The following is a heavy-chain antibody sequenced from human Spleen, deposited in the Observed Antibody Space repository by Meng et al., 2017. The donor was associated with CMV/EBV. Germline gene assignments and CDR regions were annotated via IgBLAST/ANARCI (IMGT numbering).Heavy chain of an antibody. CDR3: ATSRYSGGWYTAFVD. V-gene: IGHV4-39*07. CDR2: IYYSGTT. D-gene: IGHD6-19*01. Sequence: SETLSLTCTVSGDSINNSNYYWGWIRQPPWKGLEWIGTIYYSGTTYYNPPLNSRVTISVDPSKNQFSLKLTSVTAADTAVYYCATSRYSGGWYTAFVDWGLGTLVTVSS. CDR1: GDSINNSNYY. J-gene: IGHJ4*02.